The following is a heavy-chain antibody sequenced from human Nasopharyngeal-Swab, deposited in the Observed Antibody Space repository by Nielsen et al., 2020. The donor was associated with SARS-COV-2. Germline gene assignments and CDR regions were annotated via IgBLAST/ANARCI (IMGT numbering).Heavy chain of an antibody. Sequence: GESLKISCAASGFTFSSYWMSWVRQAPGKGLEWVANIKQDGSEKYYVDSVKGRFTISRDNAKNSLYLQMNSLRAEDTAVYYCAKDISSGWKPAYYFDYWGQGTLVTVSS. CDR2: IKQDGSEK. CDR1: GFTFSSYW. CDR3: AKDISSGWKPAYYFDY. V-gene: IGHV3-7*01. J-gene: IGHJ4*02. D-gene: IGHD6-19*01.